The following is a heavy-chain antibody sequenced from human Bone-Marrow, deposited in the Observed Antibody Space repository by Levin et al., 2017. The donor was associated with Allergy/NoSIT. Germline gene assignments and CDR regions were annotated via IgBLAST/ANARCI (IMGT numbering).Heavy chain of an antibody. V-gene: IGHV3-30*04. J-gene: IGHJ4*02. CDR3: VRAAGVNSVDD. CDR2: TSNDGSKS. D-gene: IGHD4-23*01. CDR1: GFSFSTYP. Sequence: HPGGSLRLSCAASGFSFSTYPMHWVRQAPGKGLEWVAVTSNDGSKSYYVDSVKGRFTIFRDNSKNSLFLQMDTLRPEDTALYHCVRAAGVNSVDDWGQGTLVTVSS.